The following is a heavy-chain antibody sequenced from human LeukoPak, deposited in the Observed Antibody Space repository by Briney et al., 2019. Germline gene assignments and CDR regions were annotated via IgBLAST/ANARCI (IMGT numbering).Heavy chain of an antibody. D-gene: IGHD6-6*01. Sequence: GRSLRLYCAASGFTFSSYAMHWVRQAPGKGLEWVAVISYDGSNKYYADSVKGRFTISRDNSKNTLYLQMNSLRAEDTAVYYCARDQFGGQLALLDYWGQGTLVTVSS. CDR2: ISYDGSNK. V-gene: IGHV3-30-3*01. CDR3: ARDQFGGQLALLDY. CDR1: GFTFSSYA. J-gene: IGHJ4*02.